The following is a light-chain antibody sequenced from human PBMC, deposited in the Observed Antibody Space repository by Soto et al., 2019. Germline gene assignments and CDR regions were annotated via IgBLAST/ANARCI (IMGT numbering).Light chain of an antibody. V-gene: IGLV2-14*01. CDR2: DVS. Sequence: QSALIQPASVSGSPGQSIAISCIGSSSDVGGYNYVSWHQQHPGKAPKVVIYDVSNRPSGVSDRFSGSKSGNTASLTISGLQAEDETDYYCSSYTSSSTYVFGTGTKLTVL. CDR1: SSDVGGYNY. J-gene: IGLJ1*01. CDR3: SSYTSSSTYV.